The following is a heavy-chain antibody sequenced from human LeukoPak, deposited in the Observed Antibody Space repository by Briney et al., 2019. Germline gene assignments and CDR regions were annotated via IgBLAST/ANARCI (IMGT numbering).Heavy chain of an antibody. V-gene: IGHV5-51*01. Sequence: GESLKISCKASGYSFASYWIGWVRQMSGKGLEWMAIIHPNDASTIYSPSFQGQVTISADRSNNTAYLQWSTLKASDTAIYYCARHNNWGFDYWDRGTLLTVSS. D-gene: IGHD7-27*01. CDR1: GYSFASYW. J-gene: IGHJ4*02. CDR3: ARHNNWGFDY. CDR2: IHPNDAST.